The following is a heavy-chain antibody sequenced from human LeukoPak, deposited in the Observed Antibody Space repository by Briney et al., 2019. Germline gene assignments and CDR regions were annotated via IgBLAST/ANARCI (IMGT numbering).Heavy chain of an antibody. CDR1: GFTFSSYD. Sequence: GGSLRLSXAASGFTFSSYDMHWVRQAPGKGLEWVAFIRYDGSNKYYADSVKGRFTISRDNSKNTVYLQMNSLRAEDTAVYYCAKGGRNCSSTSCYRGREYYYYYYYMDVWGKGTTVTVSS. J-gene: IGHJ6*03. CDR2: IRYDGSNK. V-gene: IGHV3-30*02. D-gene: IGHD2-2*02. CDR3: AKGGRNCSSTSCYRGREYYYYYYYMDV.